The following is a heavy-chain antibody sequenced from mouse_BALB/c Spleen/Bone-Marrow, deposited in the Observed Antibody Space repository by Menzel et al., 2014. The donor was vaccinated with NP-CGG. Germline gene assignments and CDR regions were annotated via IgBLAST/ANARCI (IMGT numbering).Heavy chain of an antibody. Sequence: EVQLVESGGGLVKPGGSLKLSCAASGFTFSNFAMSWVRQTPDKRLEWVASISSGGSAYYPDSVKGRLSISRDNARDILLLQMSSLRSVNTAMYYCARGYDYDFDYWGQGTTLAVSS. J-gene: IGHJ2*01. V-gene: IGHV5-6-5*01. CDR3: ARGYDYDFDY. CDR2: ISSGGSA. CDR1: GFTFSNFA. D-gene: IGHD2-4*01.